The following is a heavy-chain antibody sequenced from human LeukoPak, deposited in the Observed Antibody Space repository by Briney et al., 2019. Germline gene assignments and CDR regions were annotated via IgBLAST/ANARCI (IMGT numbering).Heavy chain of an antibody. CDR3: ARGSPYCSSTSCYGVYFDY. CDR2: INHSGST. V-gene: IGHV4-34*01. CDR1: GGSFSGYY. J-gene: IGHJ4*02. D-gene: IGHD2-2*01. Sequence: SETLSLTCAVYGGSFSGYYWSWIRQPPGKGLEWIGEINHSGSTNYNPSLKSRVTISVDTSKNQFSLKLSSVTAADTAVYYCARGSPYCSSTSCYGVYFDYWGQGTLVTVSS.